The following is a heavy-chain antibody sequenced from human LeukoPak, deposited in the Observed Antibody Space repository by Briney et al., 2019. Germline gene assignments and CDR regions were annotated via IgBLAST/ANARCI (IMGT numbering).Heavy chain of an antibody. CDR3: ARVFDY. CDR2: VFYTGKT. Sequence: PSETLFLTCTVSGGSVSTSDYYWGWIRQSPVKGLEWIGDVFYTGKTNYNPSLRGRATISIDTSKNQFSLKLTYVTAADSAVYYCARVFDYWGQGTLVTVSA. J-gene: IGHJ4*02. V-gene: IGHV4-39*07. CDR1: GGSVSTSDYY.